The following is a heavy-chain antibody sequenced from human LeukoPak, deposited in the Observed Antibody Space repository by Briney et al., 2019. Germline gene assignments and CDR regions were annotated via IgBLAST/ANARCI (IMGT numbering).Heavy chain of an antibody. D-gene: IGHD3-22*01. J-gene: IGHJ4*02. CDR3: AREAKTPRYYYDSSGYWDY. Sequence: SETLSLTCTVSGGSISGYYWSWIRQPPGKGLEWIGYIYYSGSTNYNPSLKSRVTISVDTSKNQFSLKLSSVTAADTAVYYCAREAKTPRYYYDSSGYWDYWGQGTLVTVSS. V-gene: IGHV4-59*01. CDR1: GGSISGYY. CDR2: IYYSGST.